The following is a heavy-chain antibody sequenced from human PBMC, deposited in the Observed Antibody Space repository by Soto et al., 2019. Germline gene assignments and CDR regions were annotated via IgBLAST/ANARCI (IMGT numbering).Heavy chain of an antibody. CDR2: IWYDGSDK. V-gene: IGHV3-33*01. D-gene: IGHD4-4*01. CDR1: GFTLSSNG. J-gene: IGHJ3*02. CDR3: ARDRYPNYPPDAFDI. Sequence: SCAASGFTLSSNGMHWVRQAPGKGLEWVAFIWYDGSDKYYADSVKGRFTISRDNSKNTLYLQMNSLRAEDTAVYYCARDRYPNYPPDAFDIWGQGTLVTVSS.